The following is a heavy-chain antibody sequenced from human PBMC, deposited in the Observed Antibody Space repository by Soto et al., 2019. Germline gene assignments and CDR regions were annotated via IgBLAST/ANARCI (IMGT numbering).Heavy chain of an antibody. Sequence: QVQLVQSGAEVKKPGASVKVSCKASGYTFTGHYIHWVRQAPEQGPEWMGEIGPESGATRYAQRFQGRDTMPGDMPITTVKRKLNNLGPDDTAVYYGGRGRRGQIFVFSGGRGPPATVPS. CDR2: IGPESGAT. V-gene: IGHV1-2*02. CDR1: GYTFTGHY. CDR3: GRGRRGQIFVFS. D-gene: IGHD2-15*01. J-gene: IGHJ4*02.